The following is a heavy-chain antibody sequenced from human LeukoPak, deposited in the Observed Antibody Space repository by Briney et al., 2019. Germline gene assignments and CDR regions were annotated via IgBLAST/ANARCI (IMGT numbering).Heavy chain of an antibody. D-gene: IGHD3-3*01. CDR1: GFIFSDKW. V-gene: IGHV3-48*01. Sequence: GGSLRLSCAASGFIFSDKWMAWVRQAPGRGLEWVSYISSSSSTIYYADSVKGRFTISRDNAKNSLYLQMNSLRAEDTAVYYCARCLSYYDFWSGYPGHDAFDIWGQGTMVTVSS. J-gene: IGHJ3*02. CDR3: ARCLSYYDFWSGYPGHDAFDI. CDR2: ISSSSSTI.